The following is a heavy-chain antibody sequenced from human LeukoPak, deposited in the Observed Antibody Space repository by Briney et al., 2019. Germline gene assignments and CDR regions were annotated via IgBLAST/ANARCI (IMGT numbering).Heavy chain of an antibody. Sequence: SVKVSCKASGDTFSTYAINWVRQAPGQGLEWMGGIIPIFGTPNYAQKFQGRVTITADESTTTVYMELSSLRSEDTAVYYCARARPTTVMYFDYWGQGTLVTVSS. J-gene: IGHJ4*02. D-gene: IGHD4-11*01. V-gene: IGHV1-69*13. CDR1: GDTFSTYA. CDR3: ARARPTTVMYFDY. CDR2: IIPIFGTP.